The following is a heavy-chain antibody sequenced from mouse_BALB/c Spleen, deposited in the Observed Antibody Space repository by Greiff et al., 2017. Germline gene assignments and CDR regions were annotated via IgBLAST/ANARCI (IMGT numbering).Heavy chain of an antibody. V-gene: IGHV1S81*02. Sequence: VQLQESGAELVKPGASVKLSCKASGYTFTSYYMYWVKQRPGQGLEWIGEINPSNGGTNFNEKFKSKATLTVDKSSSTAYMQLSSLTSEDSAVYYCTRGLLSDWFAYWGQGTLVTVSA. J-gene: IGHJ3*01. CDR2: INPSNGGT. CDR3: TRGLLSDWFAY. CDR1: GYTFTSYY. D-gene: IGHD3-1*01.